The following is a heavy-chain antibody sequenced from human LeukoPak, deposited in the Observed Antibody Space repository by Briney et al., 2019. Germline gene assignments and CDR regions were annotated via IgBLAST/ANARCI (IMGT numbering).Heavy chain of an antibody. D-gene: IGHD4-17*01. J-gene: IGHJ4*02. Sequence: PGGSLRLSCAASGFTFNNYAMNWVRQAPGKGLEWVSSISGGGETTYYADSAKGRFTISRDNSQNTLYLQMNSLRAEDTAVYYCARDYADYVGYSFFDYWGQGTPVTVSS. CDR1: GFTFNNYA. CDR2: ISGGGETT. V-gene: IGHV3-23*01. CDR3: ARDYADYVGYSFFDY.